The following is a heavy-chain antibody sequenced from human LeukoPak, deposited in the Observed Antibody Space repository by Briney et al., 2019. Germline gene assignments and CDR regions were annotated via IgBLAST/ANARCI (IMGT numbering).Heavy chain of an antibody. CDR2: INPSGGST. D-gene: IGHD3-22*01. V-gene: IGHV1-46*01. Sequence: GASVKVSCKASGYTFTIYYMHWVRQAPGQGLEWMGIINPSGGSTSYAQKFQGRVTMTRDMSTSTVYMELSSLRSEDTAVYYCARGEAIIEYYYDSSAPRNDYWGQGTLVTVSS. CDR1: GYTFTIYY. CDR3: ARGEAIIEYYYDSSAPRNDY. J-gene: IGHJ4*02.